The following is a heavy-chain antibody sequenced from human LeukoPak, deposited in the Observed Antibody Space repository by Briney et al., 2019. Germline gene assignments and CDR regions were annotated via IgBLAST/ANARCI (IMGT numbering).Heavy chain of an antibody. Sequence: PGGSLRLSCAASGFTFSSYAMSWVRQAPGKGLEWVSAISGSGGSTYYADSVKGRFTISRDDSKNTLYLQMDSLRAEDTAVYYCAKDLTATIEGFDYWGQGTLVTVSS. V-gene: IGHV3-23*01. CDR2: ISGSGGST. J-gene: IGHJ4*02. CDR1: GFTFSSYA. CDR3: AKDLTATIEGFDY. D-gene: IGHD5-24*01.